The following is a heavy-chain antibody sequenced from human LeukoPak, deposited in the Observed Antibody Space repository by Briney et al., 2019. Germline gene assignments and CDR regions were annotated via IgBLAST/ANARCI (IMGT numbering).Heavy chain of an antibody. J-gene: IGHJ4*02. CDR3: SRDATGDH. CDR1: AFTFSDHY. CDR2: SRHRAKSYTT. V-gene: IGHV3-72*01. Sequence: GGSLRLSCALSAFTFSDHYMDWVRQAPGKGLEWVGRSRHRAKSYTTDYAPSVKGRFTISRDDSKSTLYLQMNSLETEGTAVYYCSRDATGDHWGQGTLVSVSS.